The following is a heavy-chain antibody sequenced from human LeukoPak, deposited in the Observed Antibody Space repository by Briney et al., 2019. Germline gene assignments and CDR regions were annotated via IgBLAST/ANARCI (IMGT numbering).Heavy chain of an antibody. Sequence: GGSLRLSCAASGFTFSNYAMRWVRQAPGKGLEWVSAISGSGGSLYYADAVKGRFTISRDNSKNTLYLQMNSLTSEDTAVYYCAKAGTASNPSDLDLWGQGILVTVSS. V-gene: IGHV3-23*01. CDR3: AKAGTASNPSDLDL. CDR1: GFTFSNYA. D-gene: IGHD1/OR15-1a*01. J-gene: IGHJ5*02. CDR2: ISGSGGSL.